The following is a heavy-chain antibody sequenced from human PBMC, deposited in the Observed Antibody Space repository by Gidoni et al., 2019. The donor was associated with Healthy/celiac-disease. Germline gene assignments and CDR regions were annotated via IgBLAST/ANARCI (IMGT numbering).Heavy chain of an antibody. CDR1: GFTFSSLS. CDR3: ARDALEMGMDV. D-gene: IGHD1-1*01. CDR2: ISSSSSYI. J-gene: IGHJ6*02. V-gene: IGHV3-21*01. Sequence: EVQLVESGGGLVKPGGSLRLSCAASGFTFSSLSMNRVRQAPGKGLEWVSSISSSSSYIYYADSGKGRFTISRDNAKNSLYLQMNSLRAEDTAVYYCARDALEMGMDVWGQGTTVTVSS.